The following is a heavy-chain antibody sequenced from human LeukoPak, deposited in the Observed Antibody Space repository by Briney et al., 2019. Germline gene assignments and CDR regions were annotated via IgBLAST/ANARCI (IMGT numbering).Heavy chain of an antibody. V-gene: IGHV4-59*01. Sequence: SETLSLTCTVSGGSISSYYWSWIRQPPGKGLEWIGHIYYSESTNYNPSLKRRITISVDTSKNQFSLKLSSVTAADTAVYYCASHPPGTWGQGTLVTVSS. CDR1: GGSISSYY. CDR2: IYYSEST. J-gene: IGHJ4*02. CDR3: ASHPPGT.